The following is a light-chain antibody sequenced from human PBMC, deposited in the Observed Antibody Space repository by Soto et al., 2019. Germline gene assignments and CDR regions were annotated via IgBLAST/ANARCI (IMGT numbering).Light chain of an antibody. J-gene: IGLJ1*01. CDR1: GNDVGGYTF. CDR2: DVN. V-gene: IGLV2-14*03. Sequence: QSVLTQPASVSGSPGQSISISCTGTGNDVGGYTFVSWYQQHPDKVPKLVIFDVNRRPSGVSDRFSGSKSVNAASLTISGLQAEGEADYYCCSYTATTTYVFGTGTKVTVL. CDR3: CSYTATTTYV.